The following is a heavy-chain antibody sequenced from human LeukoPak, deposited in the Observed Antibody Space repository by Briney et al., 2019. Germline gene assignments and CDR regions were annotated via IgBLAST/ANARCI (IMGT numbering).Heavy chain of an antibody. CDR3: ARQRVLDSSGYFDY. J-gene: IGHJ4*02. Sequence: PSETLSLTCTVSGGSISSSSYYWGWIRQPPGKGLEWIGSIYYSGSTYYNPSLKSRVTISVDTSKNQFSLKLSSVTAADTAVYYCARQRVLDSSGYFDYWGQGTLVTVSS. CDR2: IYYSGST. D-gene: IGHD3-22*01. CDR1: GGSISSSSYY. V-gene: IGHV4-39*01.